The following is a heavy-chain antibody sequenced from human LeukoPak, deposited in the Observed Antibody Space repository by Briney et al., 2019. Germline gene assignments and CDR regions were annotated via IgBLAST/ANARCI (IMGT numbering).Heavy chain of an antibody. CDR3: ATGSGLWSPDY. Sequence: GGSLRLSCAVSGFTFSSYWMHWVRQAPGKGLVWVSRINTDGSSTSYADSVKGRFTISRDNAKNRLYVQMNSLRAEDTAVYYCATGSGLWSPDYWGQGTLVTVSS. CDR1: GFTFSSYW. CDR2: INTDGSST. V-gene: IGHV3-74*01. J-gene: IGHJ4*02. D-gene: IGHD5-18*01.